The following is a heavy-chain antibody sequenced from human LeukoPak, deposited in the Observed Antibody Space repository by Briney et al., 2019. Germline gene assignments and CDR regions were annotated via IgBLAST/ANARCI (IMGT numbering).Heavy chain of an antibody. CDR1: GFTFDDYG. J-gene: IGHJ4*02. D-gene: IGHD6-19*01. CDR2: INWNGGST. CDR3: ARDPPTGYSSGWYFDY. V-gene: IGHV3-20*04. Sequence: GGSLRLSCAASGFTFDDYGMSWVRQAPGKGLEWVSDINWNGGSTGYADSVKGRFTISRDNAKNSLYLQMNSLRAEDTALYYCARDPPTGYSSGWYFDYWGQGTLVTVSS.